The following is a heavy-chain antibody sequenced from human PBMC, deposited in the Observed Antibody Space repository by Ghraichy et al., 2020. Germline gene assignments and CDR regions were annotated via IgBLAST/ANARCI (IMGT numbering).Heavy chain of an antibody. J-gene: IGHJ4*02. D-gene: IGHD2-15*01. CDR3: ASGGSKYCSGVDCYCGDH. CDR1: GFSFSTHW. Sequence: LSLTCAASGFSFSTHWMHWFRQAPGTGVVWVSHINGDGSTTTYADSVQGRCTVSRDNAKNTVYLQMNSLSAEYTAVYYCASGGSKYCSGVDCYCGDHWGQGTLVTVSS. CDR2: INGDGSTT. V-gene: IGHV3-74*01.